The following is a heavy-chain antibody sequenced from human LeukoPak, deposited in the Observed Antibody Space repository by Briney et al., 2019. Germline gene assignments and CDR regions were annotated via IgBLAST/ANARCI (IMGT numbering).Heavy chain of an antibody. V-gene: IGHV4-59*12. CDR2: MYYSGTT. Sequence: PSETLSPTCTVSRGSIIGYYWTWIRQPPGKGLQWIGYMYYSGTTKYNPSLKSRVTTSMDTSKNQFSLKVNSVTAADTAVYYCARVGFWSGSYTGYFDYWGQGALVTVSS. CDR1: RGSIIGYY. CDR3: ARVGFWSGSYTGYFDY. D-gene: IGHD3-3*01. J-gene: IGHJ4*02.